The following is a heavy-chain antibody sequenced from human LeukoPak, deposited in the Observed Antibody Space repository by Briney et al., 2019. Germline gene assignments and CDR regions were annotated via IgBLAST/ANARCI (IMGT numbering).Heavy chain of an antibody. Sequence: ASVKVSCKASGGTFISYAISWVRQAPGQGLEWMGWMNPNSGNTGYAQKFQGRVTMTRNTSISTAYMELSSLRSEDTAVYYCARGTYYYDSSGSIDYWGQGTLVTVSS. CDR2: MNPNSGNT. CDR1: GGTFISYA. D-gene: IGHD3-22*01. J-gene: IGHJ4*02. V-gene: IGHV1-8*02. CDR3: ARGTYYYDSSGSIDY.